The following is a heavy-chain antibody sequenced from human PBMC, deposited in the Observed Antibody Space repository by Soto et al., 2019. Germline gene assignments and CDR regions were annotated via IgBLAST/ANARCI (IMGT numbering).Heavy chain of an antibody. Sequence: SETLSLTCTVSGGPISSGDYYWSWIRQPPGKGLEWIGYIYYSGSTYYNPSLKSRVTISVDTSKNQFSLKLSSVTAADTAVYYCARRERYYDILTGYYQTYYFDYWGQGTLVTVSS. J-gene: IGHJ4*02. D-gene: IGHD3-9*01. V-gene: IGHV4-30-4*01. CDR3: ARRERYYDILTGYYQTYYFDY. CDR1: GGPISSGDYY. CDR2: IYYSGST.